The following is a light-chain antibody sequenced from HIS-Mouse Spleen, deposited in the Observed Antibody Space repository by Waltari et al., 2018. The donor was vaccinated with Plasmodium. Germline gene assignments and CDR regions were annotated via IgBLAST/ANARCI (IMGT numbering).Light chain of an antibody. J-gene: IGKJ3*01. CDR1: QSVSSN. CDR3: QQYNNWSFT. CDR2: VAS. Sequence: EIVMAQAPATLSVYLGVGATLSGRASQSVSSNLAWYQQKPGQAPRLLIYVASTRATGIPARFSGSGSGTEFTLTISSLQSEDFAVYYCQQYNNWSFTFGPGTKVDIK. V-gene: IGKV3-15*01.